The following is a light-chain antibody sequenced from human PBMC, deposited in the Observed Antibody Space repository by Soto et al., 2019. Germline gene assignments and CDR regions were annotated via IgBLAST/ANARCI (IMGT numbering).Light chain of an antibody. V-gene: IGLV1-47*01. CDR2: RND. CDR3: AAWDDSLSGVV. J-gene: IGLJ2*01. Sequence: QSVLTQPASVSGSPGQSITISCAGTSNDVGGYNYVSWYQQHPGKAPKLLIYRNDQRPSGVPDRFSGSMSGTAASLAIGGLRSEDEADYYCAAWDDSLSGVVFGGGTQLTVL. CDR1: SNDVGGYNY.